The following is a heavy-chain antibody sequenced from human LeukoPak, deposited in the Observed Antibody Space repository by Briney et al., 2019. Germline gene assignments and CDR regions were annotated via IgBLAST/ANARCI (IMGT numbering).Heavy chain of an antibody. CDR3: AREDLAVNGVY. D-gene: IGHD6-19*01. CDR2: INHSGST. J-gene: IGHJ4*02. V-gene: IGHV4-34*01. Sequence: SETLSLTCADYGGSFSGYYWSWIRQPPGKGLEWIGEINHSGSTNYNPSLKSRVTISVDTSKNQFSLKLSSVTAADTAVYYCAREDLAVNGVYWGQGTLVTVSS. CDR1: GGSFSGYY.